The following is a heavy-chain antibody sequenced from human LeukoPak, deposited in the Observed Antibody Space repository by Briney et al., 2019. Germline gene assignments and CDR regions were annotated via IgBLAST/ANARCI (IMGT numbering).Heavy chain of an antibody. CDR3: ARGLTVTTFGYYYYYYMDV. CDR1: GYTFSNYG. Sequence: ASLKVSCKASGYTFSNYGINWVRQATGQGLEWMGWMNPNSGNTGYAQKFQGRVTMTRNTSISTAYMELGSLRSEDTAVYYCARGLTVTTFGYYYYYYMDVWGKGTTVTVSS. V-gene: IGHV1-8*02. J-gene: IGHJ6*03. CDR2: MNPNSGNT. D-gene: IGHD4-17*01.